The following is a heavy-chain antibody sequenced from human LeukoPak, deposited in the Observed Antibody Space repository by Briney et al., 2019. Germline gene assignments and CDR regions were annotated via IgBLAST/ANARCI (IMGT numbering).Heavy chain of an antibody. V-gene: IGHV1-8*03. CDR3: ARVDMLFGWFDP. Sequence: ASVKVSCKASGYTFTNYDINWVRQATGQGLEWMGWMNPNSGNTGYAQKFQGRVTITRNTSISTAYMELSRLRSDDTAVYYCARVDMLFGWFDPWGQGTLVTVSS. J-gene: IGHJ5*02. CDR1: GYTFTNYD. CDR2: MNPNSGNT. D-gene: IGHD3-16*01.